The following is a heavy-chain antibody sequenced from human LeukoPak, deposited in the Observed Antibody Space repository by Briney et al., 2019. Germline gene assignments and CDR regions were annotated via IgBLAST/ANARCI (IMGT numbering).Heavy chain of an antibody. CDR2: ISSSSSYT. CDR1: GFTFSDYY. V-gene: IGHV3-11*03. J-gene: IGHJ4*02. CDR3: ATFRAYYYGSGSRYLDY. Sequence: GGSLRLSCAASGFTFSDYYMSWIRQAPGRGLSGVSYISSSSSYTNYADSVKGRFTISRDNAKNSLYLQMNSLRAEDTAVYYCATFRAYYYGSGSRYLDYWGQGTLVTVSS. D-gene: IGHD3-10*01.